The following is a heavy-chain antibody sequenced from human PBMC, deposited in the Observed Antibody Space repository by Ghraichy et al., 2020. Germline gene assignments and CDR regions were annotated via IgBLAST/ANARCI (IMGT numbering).Heavy chain of an antibody. J-gene: IGHJ6*02. CDR1: GYTFSSYG. CDR2: ISAYNGYT. CDR3: ARGRRKLGYAMDV. Sequence: ASVKVSCKASGYTFSSYGISWVRQAPGQGLEWMGWISAYNGYTDYAPKLQGRVTMTTETSTSTAYMELRSLRSNDTAVYYCARGRRKLGYAMDVWGQGTTVTVSS. D-gene: IGHD3-16*01. V-gene: IGHV1-18*01.